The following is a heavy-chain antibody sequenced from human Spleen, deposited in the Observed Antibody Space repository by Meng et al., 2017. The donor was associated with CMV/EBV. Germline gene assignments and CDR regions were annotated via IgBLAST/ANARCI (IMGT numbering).Heavy chain of an antibody. CDR1: GGPFNSYY. V-gene: IGHV4-34*01. CDR2: INDSGET. J-gene: IGHJ4*02. D-gene: IGHD3-22*01. Sequence: SETLSLTCAVFGGPFNSYYWTWIRQPPGKGLEWIGEINDSGETHYSPSLNSRVIISADTSKNHFSLRLRSVTAADTAMYYCVVDHYDSGGYYLGRDFWGQGSLVTVSS. CDR3: VVDHYDSGGYYLGRDF.